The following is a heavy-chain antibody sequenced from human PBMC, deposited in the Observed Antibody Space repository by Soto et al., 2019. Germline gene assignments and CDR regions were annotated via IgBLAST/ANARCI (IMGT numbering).Heavy chain of an antibody. Sequence: KKQGASVKVSCKASGYTFTNYGITWVRQAPGQRLEWMGWINAGNGNTKYSQKFQGRVTIIRDTSASTAYMELSSLRSEDTAVYYCARDWAHLWFGESWGQGTLVTSPQ. V-gene: IGHV1-3*01. CDR3: ARDWAHLWFGES. CDR1: GYTFTNYG. CDR2: INAGNGNT. D-gene: IGHD3-10*01. J-gene: IGHJ4*02.